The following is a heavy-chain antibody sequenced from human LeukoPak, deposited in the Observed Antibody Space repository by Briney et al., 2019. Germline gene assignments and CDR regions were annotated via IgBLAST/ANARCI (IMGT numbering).Heavy chain of an antibody. CDR2: ISYDGVNT. V-gene: IGHV3-30*04. D-gene: IGHD6-19*01. Sequence: GRSLRLSSTASGFTFRSSAMHWVRQAPGKGLEWVAVISYDGVNTYFADSVKGRFTISRDNSKNTLFLQMSSLRHEDTAVYSCARDLGLAVASSWGGLDYWGQGTLVTVSS. J-gene: IGHJ4*02. CDR3: ARDLGLAVASSWGGLDY. CDR1: GFTFRSSA.